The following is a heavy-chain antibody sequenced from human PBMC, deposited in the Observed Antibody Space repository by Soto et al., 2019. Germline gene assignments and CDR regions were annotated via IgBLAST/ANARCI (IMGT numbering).Heavy chain of an antibody. CDR2: ISYDGSNK. CDR1: GFTFSSYA. V-gene: IGHV3-30-3*01. CDR3: ARDLEIVVVTTAGY. J-gene: IGHJ4*02. Sequence: GGSLRLSCAASGFTFSSYAMHWVRQAPGKGLEWVAVISYDGSNKYYADSVKGRFTISRDNSKNTLYLQMNSLRAEDTAVYYCARDLEIVVVTTAGYWGQGTLVTVSS. D-gene: IGHD2-21*02.